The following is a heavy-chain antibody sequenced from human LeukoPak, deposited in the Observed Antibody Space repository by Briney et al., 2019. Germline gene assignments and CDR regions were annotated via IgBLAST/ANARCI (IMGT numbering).Heavy chain of an antibody. Sequence: GGSLRLSCTASGFTFGDYAMSWVRQAPGKGLEWVGFIRSKDYGGKTEYAASVKGRFTIPRDDSKSIAYLQMNSLKTEDTAVYYCSRDQVRYSGSYYWFDAWGQGTLVTVSS. J-gene: IGHJ5*02. CDR2: IRSKDYGGKT. CDR3: SRDQVRYSGSYYWFDA. D-gene: IGHD1-26*01. CDR1: GFTFGDYA. V-gene: IGHV3-49*04.